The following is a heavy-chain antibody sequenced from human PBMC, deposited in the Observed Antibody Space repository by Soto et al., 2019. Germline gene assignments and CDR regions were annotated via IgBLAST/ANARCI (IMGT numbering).Heavy chain of an antibody. CDR1: GFTSSNVW. CDR3: AKVAAPYYYDSSAYDY. J-gene: IGHJ4*02. V-gene: IGHV3-23*01. Sequence: PGGSLRLSCAASGFTSSNVWVNWVRQAPGKGLEWVSAISGSGGSTYYADSVKGRFTISRDNSKNTLYLQMNSLRAEDTAVYYCAKVAAPYYYDSSAYDYWGQGTLVTVSS. CDR2: ISGSGGST. D-gene: IGHD3-22*01.